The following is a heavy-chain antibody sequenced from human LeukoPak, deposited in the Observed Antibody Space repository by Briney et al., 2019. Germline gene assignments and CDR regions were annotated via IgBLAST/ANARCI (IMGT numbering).Heavy chain of an antibody. CDR3: ARGQNTRDYEFDY. CDR1: GYAFTSYD. J-gene: IGHJ4*02. D-gene: IGHD4-17*01. V-gene: IGHV1-8*03. Sequence: ASVKVSCKASGYAFTSYDINWVRQATGQGLEWMGWMNPNSGNTGYAQKFQGRVTITRNTSISTAYMELSSLRSEDTAVYYCARGQNTRDYEFDYWGQGTLVTVSS. CDR2: MNPNSGNT.